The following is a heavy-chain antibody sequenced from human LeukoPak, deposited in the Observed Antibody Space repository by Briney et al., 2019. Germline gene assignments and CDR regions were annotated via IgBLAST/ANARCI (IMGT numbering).Heavy chain of an antibody. Sequence: PGGSLRLSCAASGFTFSVYGMHWVRQAPGKGLEWVAFIRYDGSNKSSADSVKGRFTISRDNSKNTLYLQMNGLRAEDTAVYYCAKTDEHDYSNYGGVFDYWGQGTLVTVSS. CDR3: AKTDEHDYSNYGGVFDY. CDR1: GFTFSVYG. J-gene: IGHJ4*02. V-gene: IGHV3-30*02. D-gene: IGHD4-11*01. CDR2: IRYDGSNK.